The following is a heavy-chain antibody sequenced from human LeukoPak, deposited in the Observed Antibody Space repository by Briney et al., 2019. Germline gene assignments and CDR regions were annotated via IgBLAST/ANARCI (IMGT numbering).Heavy chain of an antibody. V-gene: IGHV3-30*04. CDR3: ARDFPHISSISFAFAF. CDR1: GFTFSSYA. Sequence: GRSLRLSCAASGFTFSSYAMPGVRQAPGKGLEWVAVMSYDGTNKYYADSVKGRFTISRDNSKNTLYLQMSSLRAEDTAVYYCARDFPHISSISFAFAFWGQGNLVTVSS. CDR2: MSYDGTNK. J-gene: IGHJ4*02. D-gene: IGHD6-13*01.